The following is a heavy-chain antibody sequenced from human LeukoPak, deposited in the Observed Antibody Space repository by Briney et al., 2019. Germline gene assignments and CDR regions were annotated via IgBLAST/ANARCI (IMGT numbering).Heavy chain of an antibody. CDR3: ARGVEIMITFGGVIVREIFDP. V-gene: IGHV4-39*07. CDR2: VYYSGST. CDR1: SGSVSTSSYY. J-gene: IGHJ5*02. Sequence: SETLSLTCTVSSGSVSTSSYYWGWIRQPPGKGLEWIGSVYYSGSTYYNPSLKSRVTISVDTSKNQFSLKLSSVTAADTAVYYCARGVEIMITFGGVIVREIFDPWGQGTLVTVSS. D-gene: IGHD3-16*02.